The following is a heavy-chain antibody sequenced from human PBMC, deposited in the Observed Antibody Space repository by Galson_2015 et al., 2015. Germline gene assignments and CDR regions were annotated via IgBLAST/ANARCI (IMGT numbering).Heavy chain of an antibody. V-gene: IGHV1-69*13. J-gene: IGHJ4*02. CDR1: GGTFSSYA. Sequence: SVKVSCKASGGTFSSYAISWVRQAPGQGLEWMGGIIPIFGTANYAQKFQGRVTITADESTSPAYMELSSLRSEDTAVYYCAMKGRDGYKYWGQGTLVTVSS. D-gene: IGHD5-24*01. CDR2: IIPIFGTA. CDR3: AMKGRDGYKY.